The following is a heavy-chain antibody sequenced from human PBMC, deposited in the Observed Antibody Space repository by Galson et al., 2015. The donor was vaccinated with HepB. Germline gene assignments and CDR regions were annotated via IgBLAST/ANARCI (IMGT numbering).Heavy chain of an antibody. Sequence: QSGAEVKKPGESLKISCKGSGYSFTNYWIVWVCQLPGKGLEWMGIIYPGDSDTRYSPSFQGQVTFSADNSISTAYLQWSSLKASDTAMYYCARWPKYCTNAVCYSFDYWGQGTLVTVSS. CDR2: IYPGDSDT. CDR1: GYSFTNYW. J-gene: IGHJ4*02. D-gene: IGHD2-8*01. CDR3: ARWPKYCTNAVCYSFDY. V-gene: IGHV5-51*01.